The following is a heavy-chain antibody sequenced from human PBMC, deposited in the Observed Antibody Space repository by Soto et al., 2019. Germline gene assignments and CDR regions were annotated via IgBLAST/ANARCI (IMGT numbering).Heavy chain of an antibody. CDR3: ARQLTWVRNGNSDD. CDR2: IYYSGTT. Sequence: SETLSLSCTVSGASISSSSDYWGWIRQPPGKGLEWIGSIYYSGTTYYNPSLKSRVTISVDTSKNQFSLKLSSVTAADTAVYYCARQLTWVRNGNSDDGGRGTLVT. J-gene: IGHJ4*01. V-gene: IGHV4-39*01. CDR1: GASISSSSDY. D-gene: IGHD5-12*01.